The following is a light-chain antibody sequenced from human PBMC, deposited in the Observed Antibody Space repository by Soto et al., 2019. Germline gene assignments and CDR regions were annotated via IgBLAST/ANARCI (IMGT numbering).Light chain of an antibody. CDR1: GSNIGAGYD. CDR3: QSYDSSLSAFYV. CDR2: GNS. V-gene: IGLV1-40*01. J-gene: IGLJ1*01. Sequence: QSVLTQPPSVSGAPGQRVTISCTGSGSNIGAGYDVHWYQQLPGTAPKLLIYGNSNRPSGVPDRFSGSKSGTSASLAITGLQAEDEADYYCQSYDSSLSAFYVFGTGTKLTVL.